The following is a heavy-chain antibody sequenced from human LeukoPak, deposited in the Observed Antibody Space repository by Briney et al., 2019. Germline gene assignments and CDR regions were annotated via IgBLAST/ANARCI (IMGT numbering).Heavy chain of an antibody. J-gene: IGHJ4*02. D-gene: IGHD2-8*02. Sequence: GGSLRLSCAASGFTVSSNYMSWVRQAPGKGLGWVSVIYSGGSTYYADSVKGRFTISRDNSKNTLYLQMNSLRAEDTAVYYCARELVAYYFDYWGQGTLVTVSS. CDR1: GFTVSSNY. CDR2: IYSGGST. CDR3: ARELVAYYFDY. V-gene: IGHV3-66*01.